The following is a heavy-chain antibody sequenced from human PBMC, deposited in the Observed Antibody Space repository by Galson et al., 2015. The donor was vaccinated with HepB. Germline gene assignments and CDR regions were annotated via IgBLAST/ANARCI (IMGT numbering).Heavy chain of an antibody. CDR1: GFSFSSNA. CDR2: ISYDGSNK. J-gene: IGHJ6*02. Sequence: SLRLSCAASGFSFSSNAVHWVRQAPGKGLEWVAVISYDGSNKYYADSVKGRFTISRDNSKNTLYLQMNSLRGEDTAVYYCARDVRDSSGWFYGMDVWGQGTTVTVSS. V-gene: IGHV3-30*04. CDR3: ARDVRDSSGWFYGMDV. D-gene: IGHD6-19*01.